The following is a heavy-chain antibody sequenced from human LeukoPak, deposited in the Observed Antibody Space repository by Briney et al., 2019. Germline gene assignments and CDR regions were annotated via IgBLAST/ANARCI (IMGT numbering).Heavy chain of an antibody. J-gene: IGHJ4*02. CDR3: ARGSGWYVY. D-gene: IGHD6-19*01. Sequence: GASVKVSCKASGYTFTGYYMHWVRQAPGQGLEWMGWINPNSGNTGYAQKFQGRVTMTRNTSISTAYMELSSLRSEDTAVYYCARGSGWYVYWGQGTLVTVSS. CDR1: GYTFTGYY. V-gene: IGHV1-8*02. CDR2: INPNSGNT.